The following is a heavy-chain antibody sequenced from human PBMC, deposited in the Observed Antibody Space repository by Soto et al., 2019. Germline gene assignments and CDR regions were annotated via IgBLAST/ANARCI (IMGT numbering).Heavy chain of an antibody. Sequence: PGEALKNSLKGSGYNFTNYWIHWLRQRPGKGLEWIVRSDPTLSYIHYSPSFQGHVTISADKSTRAVYLQWDTLKASDTAIYYCTNDDYAYVFSVGRQGTMVTVSS. CDR2: SDPTLSYI. V-gene: IGHV5-10-1*01. D-gene: IGHD4-17*01. J-gene: IGHJ3*01. CDR1: GYNFTNYW. CDR3: TNDDYAYVFSV.